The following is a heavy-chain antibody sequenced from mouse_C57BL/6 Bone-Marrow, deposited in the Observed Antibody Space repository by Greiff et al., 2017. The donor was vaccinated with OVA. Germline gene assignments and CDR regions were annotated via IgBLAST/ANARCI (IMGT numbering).Heavy chain of an antibody. V-gene: IGHV1-50*01. Sequence: QVQLQQPGAELVKPGASVKLSCKASGYTFTSYWMQWVKQRPGQGLEWIGEIDPSDSYTNYNQKFKGKATLTVETSSSTAYMQLSSLTSEDSAVYYCARPGSSPHWYFDVWGTGTTVTVSS. J-gene: IGHJ1*03. CDR2: IDPSDSYT. CDR3: ARPGSSPHWYFDV. CDR1: GYTFTSYW. D-gene: IGHD1-1*01.